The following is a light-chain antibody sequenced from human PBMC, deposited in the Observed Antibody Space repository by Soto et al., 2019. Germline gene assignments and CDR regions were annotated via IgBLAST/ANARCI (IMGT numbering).Light chain of an antibody. V-gene: IGKV2D-29*02. CDR2: EVS. Sequence: IVMTQTPVSLSVTPGQPASMSCKSSQSLIHTDGKSYVYWYLQRPGRSPQVLLYEVSNRFSGVPDRFSGSGSGTDFTLTISRVEAEDVWVYYCMQSIQLPRTFGRGNKVEI. CDR1: QSLIHTDGKSY. J-gene: IGKJ4*02. CDR3: MQSIQLPRT.